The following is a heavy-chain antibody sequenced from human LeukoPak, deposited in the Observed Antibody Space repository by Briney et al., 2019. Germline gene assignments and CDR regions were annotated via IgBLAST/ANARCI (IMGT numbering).Heavy chain of an antibody. J-gene: IGHJ4*02. CDR1: GFTFSSYW. V-gene: IGHV3-7*03. CDR3: ARDDYGDNEYYFDY. CDR2: IKQDGSEK. Sequence: GGSLRLSCAASGFTFSSYWMSWVRPAPGKGLEWVANIKQDGSEKYYVDSVKGRFTISRDNAKNSLYLQMNSLRAEDTAVYYCARDDYGDNEYYFDYWGQGTLVTVSS. D-gene: IGHD4-17*01.